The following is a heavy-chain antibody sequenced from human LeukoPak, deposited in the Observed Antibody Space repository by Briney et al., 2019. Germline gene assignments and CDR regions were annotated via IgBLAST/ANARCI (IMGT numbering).Heavy chain of an antibody. CDR1: GGSISSYY. CDR3: ATAHYYHLDV. Sequence: PSGTLSLTCTVSGGSISSYYWNWIRQPPGKGLEWVGYLHDSGSSNCDPSLKSRVTMSLDTSKNQLSLKLSSVTAADTAVYYCATAHYYHLDVWGQGTTVTVSS. V-gene: IGHV4-59*01. CDR2: LHDSGSS. J-gene: IGHJ6*02.